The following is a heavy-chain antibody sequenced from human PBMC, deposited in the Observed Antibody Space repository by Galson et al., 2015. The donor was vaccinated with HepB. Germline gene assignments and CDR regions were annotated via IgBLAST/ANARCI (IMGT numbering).Heavy chain of an antibody. J-gene: IGHJ4*02. CDR1: GFTFSSYG. Sequence: SLRLSCAASGFTFSSYGMHWVRQAPGKGLEWVAVIWYDGSNKYYADSVKGRFTISRDNSKNTLYLQMNSLRAEDTAVYYCARDFAVAEIYYFDYWGQGTLVAVSS. CDR2: IWYDGSNK. D-gene: IGHD6-19*01. CDR3: ARDFAVAEIYYFDY. V-gene: IGHV3-33*01.